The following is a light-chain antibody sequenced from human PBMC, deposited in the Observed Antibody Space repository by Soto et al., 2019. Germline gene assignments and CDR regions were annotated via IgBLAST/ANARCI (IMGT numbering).Light chain of an antibody. CDR2: WAS. CDR1: QSILYSSNNKNY. CDR3: QQYYSTTIT. Sequence: DIVMTQSPDSLAVSLGERATINCKSSQSILYSSNNKNYLAWYQQKPGQPPKLLIYWASTRESGVPDRFSGSGSGTDFTLTISSLQAEDVAVYYCQQYYSTTITFGQGKRLDIK. V-gene: IGKV4-1*01. J-gene: IGKJ5*01.